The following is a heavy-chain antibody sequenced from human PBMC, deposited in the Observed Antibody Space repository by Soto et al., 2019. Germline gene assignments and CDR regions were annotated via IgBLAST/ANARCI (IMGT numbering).Heavy chain of an antibody. J-gene: IGHJ5*02. Sequence: ASVKVSCKASGYTFTSYGISWVRQAPGQGLEWMGWISAYNGNTNYAQKLQGRVTMTTGTSTSTAYMELRSLRSDDTAVYYCARKGSYYYGSGSDSHWFDPWGQGTLVTVSS. CDR3: ARKGSYYYGSGSDSHWFDP. CDR2: ISAYNGNT. CDR1: GYTFTSYG. D-gene: IGHD3-10*01. V-gene: IGHV1-18*01.